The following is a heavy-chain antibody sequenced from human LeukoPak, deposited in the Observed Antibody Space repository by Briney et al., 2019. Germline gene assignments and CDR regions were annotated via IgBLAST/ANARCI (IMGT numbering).Heavy chain of an antibody. D-gene: IGHD3-16*01. CDR3: ARVKDPGGYYYYYYMDV. V-gene: IGHV4-34*01. CDR1: GGSFSGYY. J-gene: IGHJ6*03. CDR2: INHSGST. Sequence: SETLSLTCAVYGGSFSGYYWSWIRQPPGKGLEWIGEINHSGSTNYNPSLKSRVTISIDTSKNQFSLKVTSVTAADTAVYYCARVKDPGGYYYYYYMDVWGKGTTVTVSS.